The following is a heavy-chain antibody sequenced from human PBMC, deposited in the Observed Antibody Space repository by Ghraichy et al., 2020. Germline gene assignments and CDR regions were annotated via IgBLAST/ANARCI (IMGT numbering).Heavy chain of an antibody. CDR3: ARPGDYSSSWYAGRPGYYYYGMDV. J-gene: IGHJ6*02. D-gene: IGHD6-13*01. CDR1: GGTFSSYA. CDR2: IIPIFGTA. Sequence: SVKVSCKASGGTFSSYAISWVRQAPGQGLEWMGGIIPIFGTANYAQKFQGRVTITADESTSTAYMELSSLRSEDTAVYYCARPGDYSSSWYAGRPGYYYYGMDVWGQGTTVTVSS. V-gene: IGHV1-69*13.